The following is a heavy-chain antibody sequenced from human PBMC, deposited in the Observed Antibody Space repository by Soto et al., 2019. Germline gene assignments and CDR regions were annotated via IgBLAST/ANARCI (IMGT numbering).Heavy chain of an antibody. Sequence: QITLKESGPPLVKPTQTLTLTCTLSGFSLSTSGVGVGWIRQSPGKALEWLAVIYWDDVKHYSPSLERRLTITKDTSESEVVLTMTNMDPVDTATYYCARKGSGDYALDYWGQG. D-gene: IGHD4-17*01. CDR2: IYWDDVK. CDR1: GFSLSTSGVG. CDR3: ARKGSGDYALDY. J-gene: IGHJ4*02. V-gene: IGHV2-5*02.